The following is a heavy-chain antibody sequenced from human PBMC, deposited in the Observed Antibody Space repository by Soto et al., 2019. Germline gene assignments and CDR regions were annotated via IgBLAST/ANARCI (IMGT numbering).Heavy chain of an antibody. J-gene: IGHJ5*02. CDR1: GFAFSDSA. Sequence: EVQLVESGGGLVQPGGSLKLSCAASGFAFSDSAIHWVRQASGKGLEWVGRIKSKVSSYATAYAASVKGRFTISRDDSKNTAYLQMSSLYSEDTAVYYCIGREDQQVAWLEPWGQGSMVTVSS. D-gene: IGHD6-13*01. CDR2: IKSKVSSYAT. CDR3: IGREDQQVAWLEP. V-gene: IGHV3-73*01.